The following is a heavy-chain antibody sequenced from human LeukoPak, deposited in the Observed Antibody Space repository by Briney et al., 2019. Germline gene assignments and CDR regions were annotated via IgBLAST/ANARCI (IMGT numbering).Heavy chain of an antibody. V-gene: IGHV4-59*01. J-gene: IGHJ4*02. CDR3: ARQRGSYGSGIPRFDY. Sequence: SETLSLTCTVSGGSISSYYWSWIRQPPGKGLEWIGYIYYSGSTNYNPSLKSRVTISVDTSKNQFSLKLSSVTAADTAVYYCARQRGSYGSGIPRFDYWGQGTLVTVPS. CDR1: GGSISSYY. D-gene: IGHD3-10*01. CDR2: IYYSGST.